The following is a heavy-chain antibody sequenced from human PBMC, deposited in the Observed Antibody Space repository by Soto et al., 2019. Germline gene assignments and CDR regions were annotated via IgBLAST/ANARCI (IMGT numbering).Heavy chain of an antibody. D-gene: IGHD2-2*01. Sequence: SETLSLTCTVSGGFVNSDTHSWSWIRQTPGKRLEWIGFIYSGGSTKNPSLRSRVAMSVDTSKNQFSLKLRSVIVADTAVYHCARFVRSCSATTCSTRADVWGQGITVTVSS. J-gene: IGHJ6*02. CDR2: IYSGGST. V-gene: IGHV4-61*01. CDR3: ARFVRSCSATTCSTRADV. CDR1: GGFVNSDTHS.